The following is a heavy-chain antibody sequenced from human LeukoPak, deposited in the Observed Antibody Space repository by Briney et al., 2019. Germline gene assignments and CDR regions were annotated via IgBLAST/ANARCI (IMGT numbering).Heavy chain of an antibody. CDR3: AKGRARVAVAGTAHHY. CDR1: GFTFSSYA. D-gene: IGHD6-19*01. V-gene: IGHV3-23*01. J-gene: IGHJ4*02. Sequence: PGGSLRLSCAASGFTFSSYAMSWVRQAPGKGLEWVSAISGSGGSTYYADSVKGRFTISRDNSKNTLYLQMNSLRAEDTAVYYCAKGRARVAVAGTAHHYWGQGTLVTVSS. CDR2: ISGSGGST.